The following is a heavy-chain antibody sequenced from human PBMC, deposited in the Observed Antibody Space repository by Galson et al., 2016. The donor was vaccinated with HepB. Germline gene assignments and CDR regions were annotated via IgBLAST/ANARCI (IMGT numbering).Heavy chain of an antibody. CDR1: EFTFSAYT. J-gene: IGHJ3*01. CDR3: AKRKVPADFGEALDV. Sequence: LRLSCAASEFTFSAYTMAWVRQGPGKGLEWVSGISGSGDRTDYADSVKGRFTISRDNSKNSLFLQMHSLRVEDTATYYCAKRKVPADFGEALDVWGQGTTVTVPS. V-gene: IGHV3-23*01. D-gene: IGHD2-2*01. CDR2: ISGSGDRT.